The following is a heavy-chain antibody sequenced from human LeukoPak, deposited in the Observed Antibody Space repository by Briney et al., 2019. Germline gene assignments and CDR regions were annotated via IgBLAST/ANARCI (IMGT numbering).Heavy chain of an antibody. V-gene: IGHV1-46*01. CDR2: INPSGGST. Sequence: ASVKVSCKASGYTFTSYYMHWVRQAPGQGPEWMGIINPSGGSTSYAQKFQGRATMTRDTSTSIVYMELSSLRSEDTAVYYCAGYGGLRAFDIWGQGTMVTVSS. D-gene: IGHD4-17*01. CDR3: AGYGGLRAFDI. CDR1: GYTFTSYY. J-gene: IGHJ3*02.